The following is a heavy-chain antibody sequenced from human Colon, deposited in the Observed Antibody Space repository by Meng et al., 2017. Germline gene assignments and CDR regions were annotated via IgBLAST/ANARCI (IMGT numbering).Heavy chain of an antibody. Sequence: VQVVESGGALVKPGGSLRLSCAASGFTFSNAWMSWVRQAPGKGLEWVGRIKSKADGGTADYAAPVNGRFSISRDDSKNTLYLQMNSLKTEDTAVYYCGGNNYGYDYWGQGTLVTVSS. J-gene: IGHJ4*02. CDR1: GFTFSNAW. CDR2: IKSKADGGTA. CDR3: GGNNYGYDY. D-gene: IGHD5-18*01. V-gene: IGHV3-15*02.